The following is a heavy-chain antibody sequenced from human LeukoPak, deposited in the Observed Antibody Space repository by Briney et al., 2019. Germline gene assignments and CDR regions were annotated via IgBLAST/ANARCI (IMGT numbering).Heavy chain of an antibody. CDR3: ARSLLWFGEFPNFDY. Sequence: ASVKVSCKASGGTFSSYAISWVRQAPGQGLEWMGRTIPILGIANYAQKFQGRVTITADKSTSTAYMELSSLRSEDTAVYYCARSLLWFGEFPNFDYWGQGTLVTVSS. J-gene: IGHJ4*02. V-gene: IGHV1-69*04. CDR1: GGTFSSYA. D-gene: IGHD3-10*01. CDR2: TIPILGIA.